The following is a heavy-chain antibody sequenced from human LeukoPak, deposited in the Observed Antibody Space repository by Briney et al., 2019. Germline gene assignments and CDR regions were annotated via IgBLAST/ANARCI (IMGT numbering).Heavy chain of an antibody. CDR1: GGSISSYY. CDR3: ARPYDSSGYYGDAFDI. D-gene: IGHD3-22*01. CDR2: IYTSGST. J-gene: IGHJ3*02. V-gene: IGHV4-4*07. Sequence: SETLSLTCTVSGGSISSYYWSWIRQPAGKGLEWIGRIYTSGSTNYNPSLKSRVTMSVDTSKNQFSLKLSSVTAADTAVYYCARPYDSSGYYGDAFDIWGQGTMVTVSS.